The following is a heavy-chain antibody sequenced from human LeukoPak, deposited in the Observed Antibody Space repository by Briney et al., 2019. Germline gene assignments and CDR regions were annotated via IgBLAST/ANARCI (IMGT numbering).Heavy chain of an antibody. Sequence: SETLSLTCTVSGGSISSSSYYWGWVRQPPGRGLEWIGSIYYSGSTYYNPSLKSRVTISGNTSKNQFSLKLSSVTAADTAVYYCARGGSIAAPSDFDYWGQGTLVTVSS. CDR2: IYYSGST. V-gene: IGHV4-39*07. D-gene: IGHD6-6*01. J-gene: IGHJ4*02. CDR3: ARGGSIAAPSDFDY. CDR1: GGSISSSSYY.